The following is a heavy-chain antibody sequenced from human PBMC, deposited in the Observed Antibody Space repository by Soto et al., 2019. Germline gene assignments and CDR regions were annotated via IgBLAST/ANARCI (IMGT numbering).Heavy chain of an antibody. CDR1: GGTVSSYY. D-gene: IGHD3-3*01. CDR3: ARETEINFRVVIGIAYAI. V-gene: IGHV4-59*02. CDR2: IYYSGST. Sequence: SLSSTVSGGTVSSYYWSLIRQPPGKGLEWIGYIYYSGSTKYNPSLKSRVTISVDTSKNQFSLKLSSVTAADTDVYYCARETEINFRVVIGIAYAIWGQRTMVTDS. J-gene: IGHJ3*02.